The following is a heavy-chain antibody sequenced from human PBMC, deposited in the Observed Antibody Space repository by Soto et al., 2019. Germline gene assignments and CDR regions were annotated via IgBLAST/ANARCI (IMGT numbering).Heavy chain of an antibody. CDR1: GFTFSSYG. Sequence: VGSLRLSCAASGFTFSSYGMHWVRQAPGKGLEWVAVIWYDGSNKYYADSVKGRFTISRDNSKNTLYLQMNSLRAEDTAVYYCARDATYYDFWSGYTLDYGMDVWGQGTTVTVFS. D-gene: IGHD3-3*01. J-gene: IGHJ6*02. CDR3: ARDATYYDFWSGYTLDYGMDV. CDR2: IWYDGSNK. V-gene: IGHV3-33*01.